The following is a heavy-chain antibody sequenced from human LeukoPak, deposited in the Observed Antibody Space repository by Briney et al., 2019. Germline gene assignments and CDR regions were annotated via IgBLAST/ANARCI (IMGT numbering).Heavy chain of an antibody. CDR3: ARAYYEVDY. CDR1: GYTFTSHY. Sequence: GASVKVSCKASGYTFTSHYMHWVRQAPGQGLEWMGVINPSGGSTNYAQKFQGRVTMTRDTSTSTVFMELSSLTYEDTAVYYCARAYYEVDYWGQGTLVTVSS. V-gene: IGHV1-46*01. J-gene: IGHJ4*02. CDR2: INPSGGST. D-gene: IGHD2/OR15-2a*01.